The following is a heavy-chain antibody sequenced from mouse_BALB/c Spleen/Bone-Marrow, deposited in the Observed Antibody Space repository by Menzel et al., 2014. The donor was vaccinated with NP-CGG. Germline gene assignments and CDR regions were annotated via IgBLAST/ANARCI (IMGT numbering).Heavy chain of an antibody. J-gene: IGHJ3*01. V-gene: IGHV3-1*02. CDR1: TYSITSGYG. CDR3: ARAARTTARFAF. Sequence: EVQLQESRPDLGKPSQSLSLTCTVTTYSITSGYGWHWIRQFPGNKLEWMGYIHYSGSTHYNPSLKSRISITRDTSKNQFFLQLNSVTTEDTATYYCARAARTTARFAFWGQATLTTVSA. D-gene: IGHD1-2*01. CDR2: IHYSGST.